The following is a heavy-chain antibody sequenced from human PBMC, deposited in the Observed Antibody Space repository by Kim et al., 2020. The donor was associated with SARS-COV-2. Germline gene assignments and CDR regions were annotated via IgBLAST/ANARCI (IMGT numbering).Heavy chain of an antibody. CDR2: ISWNSGSI. Sequence: GGSLRLSCAASGFTFDDYAMHWVRQAPGKGLEWVSGISWNSGSIGYADSVKGRFTISRDNAKNSLYLQMNSLRAEDTALYYCAIVRGGDTAMDPYYYYG. CDR3: AIVRGGDTAMDPYYYYG. CDR1: GFTFDDYA. V-gene: IGHV3-9*01. D-gene: IGHD5-18*01. J-gene: IGHJ6*01.